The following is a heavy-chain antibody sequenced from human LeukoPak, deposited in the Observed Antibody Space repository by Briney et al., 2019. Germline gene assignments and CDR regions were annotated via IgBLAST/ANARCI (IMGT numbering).Heavy chain of an antibody. D-gene: IGHD2-15*01. Sequence: ASVKVSCKASGYTFTGYYMHWVRQAPGQGLEWMGRINPNSGGTNYAQKFQGRVTMTRDTSISTAYMELSRLRPDDTAVYYCARGGLGYCSGGSCYFHWFDPWGQGTLVTVSS. CDR1: GYTFTGYY. J-gene: IGHJ5*02. CDR3: ARGGLGYCSGGSCYFHWFDP. CDR2: INPNSGGT. V-gene: IGHV1-2*06.